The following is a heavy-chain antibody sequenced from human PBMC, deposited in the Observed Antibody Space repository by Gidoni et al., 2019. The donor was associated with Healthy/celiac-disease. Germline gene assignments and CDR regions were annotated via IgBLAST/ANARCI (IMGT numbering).Heavy chain of an antibody. J-gene: IGHJ6*02. Sequence: QVQLQASGPGLVKPSQTLSLTCTVSGGPSSSGGYYWSWIRQHPGKGLEWIGYIYYWGSTYYNPSLKSRVTISVDTSKNQFSLKLSSVTAADTAVYYCARVELRDRLLEWLLRKGYDYYYYGMDVWGQGTTVTVSS. D-gene: IGHD3-3*01. V-gene: IGHV4-31*03. CDR1: GGPSSSGGYY. CDR3: ARVELRDRLLEWLLRKGYDYYYYGMDV. CDR2: IYYWGST.